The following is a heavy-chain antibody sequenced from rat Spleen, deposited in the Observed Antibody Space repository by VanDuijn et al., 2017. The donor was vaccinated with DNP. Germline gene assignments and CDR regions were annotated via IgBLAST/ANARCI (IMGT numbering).Heavy chain of an antibody. CDR3: TRGRYAVDY. CDR1: GFSLTNYA. V-gene: IGHV2S12*01. D-gene: IGHD1-5*01. J-gene: IGHJ2*01. Sequence: QVQLKESGPGLVQPSQTLSLTCTVSGFSLTNYAVGWVRQPPGKGLEWIAAVSSGGNTYYNSGLKSRLSISRDTSKSQVFLKVNSLQTEDTAIYFCTRGRYAVDYWGQGVMVTVSS. CDR2: VSSGGNT.